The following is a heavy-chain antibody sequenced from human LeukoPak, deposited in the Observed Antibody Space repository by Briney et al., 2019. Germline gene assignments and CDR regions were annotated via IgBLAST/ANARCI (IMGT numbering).Heavy chain of an antibody. Sequence: GASVKVSCKASGGTFSSYAISWVRQAPGQGLEWMGRIIPILGIANYAQKFQGRVTITADKSTSTAYMELSSLRSEDTAVYYCARWVYGDYQHYYGMDVWGQGTTVTVSS. J-gene: IGHJ6*02. D-gene: IGHD4-17*01. CDR3: ARWVYGDYQHYYGMDV. V-gene: IGHV1-69*04. CDR2: IIPILGIA. CDR1: GGTFSSYA.